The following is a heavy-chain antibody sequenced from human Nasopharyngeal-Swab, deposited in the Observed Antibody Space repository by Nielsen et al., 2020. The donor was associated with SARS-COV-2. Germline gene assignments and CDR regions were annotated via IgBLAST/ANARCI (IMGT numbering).Heavy chain of an antibody. D-gene: IGHD3-10*01. V-gene: IGHV3-48*03. J-gene: IGHJ6*02. Sequence: VRQAPGKGLEWVSYISSSGSTIYYADSVKGRFTISRDNAKNSLYLQMNSLRAEDTAVCYCARDEGARVLWFGELSTYYYYGMDVWGQGTTVTVSS. CDR2: ISSSGSTI. CDR3: ARDEGARVLWFGELSTYYYYGMDV.